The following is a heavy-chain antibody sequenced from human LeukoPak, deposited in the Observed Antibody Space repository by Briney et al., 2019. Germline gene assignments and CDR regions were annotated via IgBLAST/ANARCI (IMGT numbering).Heavy chain of an antibody. CDR2: ISGSGGST. D-gene: IGHD2-21*01. CDR1: GFTFSSYG. V-gene: IGHV3-23*01. Sequence: GGTLRLSCAASGFTFSSYGMSWVRQAPGKGLEWVSAISGSGGSTYYADSVKGRFTISRDNSKNTLYLQMNSLRAEDTAVHYCAKELRRYSIDYWGQGTLVTVSS. J-gene: IGHJ4*02. CDR3: AKELRRYSIDY.